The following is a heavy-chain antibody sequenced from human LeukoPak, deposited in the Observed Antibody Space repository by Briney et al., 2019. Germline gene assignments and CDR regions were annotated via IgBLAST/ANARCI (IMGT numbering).Heavy chain of an antibody. J-gene: IGHJ4*02. CDR2: INHSGST. D-gene: IGHD4-17*01. CDR1: GGSFSGYY. CDR3: ASEHARGDYKGSFDY. V-gene: IGHV4-34*01. Sequence: SETLSLTCAVYGGSFSGYYWSWIRQPPGKGLEWIGEINHSGSTNYSPSLKSRVTISVDTSKNQFSLKLSSVTAADTAVYYCASEHARGDYKGSFDYWGQGTLVTVSS.